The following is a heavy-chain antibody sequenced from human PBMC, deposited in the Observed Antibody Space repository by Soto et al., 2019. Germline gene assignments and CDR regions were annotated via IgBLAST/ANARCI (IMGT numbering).Heavy chain of an antibody. V-gene: IGHV4-38-2*01. Sequence: SETLSLTCAVSGYPISSGYYWGWIRQPPGKGLEWIGIIHHSGSTYYNPSLRSRITISVDTSKNQFSLKMPSVTAADTAVYYCASVVNYYDSSGDQYYFDYWGQGTLVTVSS. CDR2: IHHSGST. D-gene: IGHD3-22*01. J-gene: IGHJ4*02. CDR1: GYPISSGYY. CDR3: ASVVNYYDSSGDQYYFDY.